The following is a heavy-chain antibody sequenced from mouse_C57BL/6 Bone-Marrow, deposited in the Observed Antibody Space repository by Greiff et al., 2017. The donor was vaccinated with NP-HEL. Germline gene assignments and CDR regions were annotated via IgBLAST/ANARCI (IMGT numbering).Heavy chain of an antibody. J-gene: IGHJ4*01. CDR2: IRSKSNNYAT. D-gene: IGHD2-3*01. CDR3: VRPAYDGYSMDY. Sequence: EVKLEESGGGLVQPKGPLKLSCAASGFSFNTYAMNWVRQAPGKGLEWVARIRSKSNNYATYYADSVKDRFTISRDDSESMLYLQMNNLKTEDTAMDYCVRPAYDGYSMDYWGQGTSVTVSS. CDR1: GFSFNTYA. V-gene: IGHV10-1*01.